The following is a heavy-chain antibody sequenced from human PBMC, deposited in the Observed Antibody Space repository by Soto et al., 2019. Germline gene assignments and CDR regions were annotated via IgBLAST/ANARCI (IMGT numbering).Heavy chain of an antibody. Sequence: EVQLVESGGGLIQPGGSLRLSCAASGFTVSSNYMSWVRQAPGEGLEWVSVIYSGGSTYYADSVKGRFTISRDNSKNTLYLQMNSLRAEDTAVYYCAREDYYDSSGALDYWGQGTLVTVSS. CDR2: IYSGGST. V-gene: IGHV3-53*01. J-gene: IGHJ4*02. CDR3: AREDYYDSSGALDY. D-gene: IGHD3-22*01. CDR1: GFTVSSNY.